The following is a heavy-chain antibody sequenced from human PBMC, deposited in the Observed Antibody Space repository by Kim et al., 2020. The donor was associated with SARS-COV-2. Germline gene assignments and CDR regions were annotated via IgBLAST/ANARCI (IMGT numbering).Heavy chain of an antibody. D-gene: IGHD2-21*02. CDR1: GYTFTGYY. J-gene: IGHJ6*02. CDR2: INPNSGGT. Sequence: ASVKVSCKASGYTFTGYYMHWVRQAPGQGLEWMGWINPNSGGTNYAQKFQGWVTMTRDTSISTAYMELSRLRSDDTAVYYCARERLTERWNYYYYYGMDVWGQGTKVTVSS. CDR3: ARERLTERWNYYYYYGMDV. V-gene: IGHV1-2*04.